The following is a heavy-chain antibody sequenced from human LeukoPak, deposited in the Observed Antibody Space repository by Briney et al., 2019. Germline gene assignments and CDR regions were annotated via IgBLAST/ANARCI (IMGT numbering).Heavy chain of an antibody. CDR2: ISGSGGST. CDR3: AKAPQGITVPFDY. D-gene: IGHD3-16*01. CDR1: GFTFSSYA. V-gene: IGHV3-23*01. J-gene: IGHJ4*02. Sequence: KPGGSLRLSCAASGFTFSSYAMSWARQAPGKGLEWVSAISGSGGSTYYADSVKGRFTISRDNSKNTLYLQMNSLRAEDTAVYYCAKAPQGITVPFDYWGQGTLVTVSS.